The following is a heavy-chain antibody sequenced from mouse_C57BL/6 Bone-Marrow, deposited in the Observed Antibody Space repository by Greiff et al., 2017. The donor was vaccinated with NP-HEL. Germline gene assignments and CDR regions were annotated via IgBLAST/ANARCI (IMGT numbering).Heavy chain of an antibody. CDR2: IHPNSGST. J-gene: IGHJ2*01. CDR3: ARFGITTVAFDD. Sequence: QVQLQQPGAELVKPGASVKLSCKASGYTFTSYWMHWVKQRPGQGLEWIGMIHPNSGSTNYNEKFKSKATLTVDKSSSTAYMQLSSLTSEDSAVYYCARFGITTVAFDDWGQGTTLTVSS. V-gene: IGHV1-64*01. D-gene: IGHD1-1*01. CDR1: GYTFTSYW.